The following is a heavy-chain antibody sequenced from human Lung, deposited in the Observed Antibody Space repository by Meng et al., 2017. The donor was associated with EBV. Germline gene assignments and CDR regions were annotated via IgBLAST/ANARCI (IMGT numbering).Heavy chain of an antibody. CDR1: GGSMSSGNYY. D-gene: IGHD2-21*01. CDR2: IHHSGSA. Sequence: SAPGLVAPSHPPSLTVTVSGGSMSSGNYYWSGIRQPPGKGLEWIGYIHHSGSAYCNPSLKSRVSISVDTSKNQFSLNLNSMTAADTAVYYCASFDHIPRRNYFDYWGQGTLVTVSS. CDR3: ASFDHIPRRNYFDY. J-gene: IGHJ4*02. V-gene: IGHV4-30-4*01.